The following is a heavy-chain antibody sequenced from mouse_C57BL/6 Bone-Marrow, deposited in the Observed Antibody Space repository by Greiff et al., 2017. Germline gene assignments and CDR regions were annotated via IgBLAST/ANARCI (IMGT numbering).Heavy chain of an antibody. CDR2: IDPSDSYT. Sequence: QVQLQQPGAELVMPGASVKLSCKASGYTFTSYWMHWVKQRPGQGLEWIGEIDPSDSYTNYNQQFKGKSTLTVDKSSSTAYMQLSSLTSEDSAVYYCARSIYYDYDGFDYWGQGTTLTVSS. CDR3: ARSIYYDYDGFDY. D-gene: IGHD2-4*01. CDR1: GYTFTSYW. J-gene: IGHJ2*01. V-gene: IGHV1-69*01.